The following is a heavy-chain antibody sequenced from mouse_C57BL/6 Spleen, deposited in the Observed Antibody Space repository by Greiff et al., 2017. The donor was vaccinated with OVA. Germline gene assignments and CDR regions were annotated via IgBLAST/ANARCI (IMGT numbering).Heavy chain of an antibody. CDR2: ISSGSSTI. J-gene: IGHJ2*01. Sequence: DVKLVESGGGLVKPGGSLKLSCAASGFTFSDYGMHWVRQAPEKGLEWVAYISSGSSTIYYADTVKGRFTLSRDNAKNTLFLQMTSLRSEDTAMYYCARGNGNPGYWGQGTTLTVSS. D-gene: IGHD2-1*01. V-gene: IGHV5-17*01. CDR1: GFTFSDYG. CDR3: ARGNGNPGY.